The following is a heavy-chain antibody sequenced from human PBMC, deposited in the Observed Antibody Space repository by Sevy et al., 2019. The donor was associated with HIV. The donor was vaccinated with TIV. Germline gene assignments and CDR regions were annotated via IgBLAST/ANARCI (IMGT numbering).Heavy chain of an antibody. J-gene: IGHJ4*02. Sequence: GGSLILSCAASAFTFSSYSMIWVRQAPGKGLEWVSYISSSTSTIYYADSVKGRFTISRDNAKNSLYLQMNSLRAEDTAVYYCARLSGYSSSWSYFDYWGQGTLVTVSS. CDR1: AFTFSSYS. D-gene: IGHD6-13*01. V-gene: IGHV3-48*01. CDR2: ISSSTSTI. CDR3: ARLSGYSSSWSYFDY.